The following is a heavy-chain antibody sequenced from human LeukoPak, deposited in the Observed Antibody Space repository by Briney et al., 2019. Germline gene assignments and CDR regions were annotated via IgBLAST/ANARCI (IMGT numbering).Heavy chain of an antibody. CDR3: ARFSVGGTYYPNY. J-gene: IGHJ4*02. CDR1: GYRFTSSW. Sequence: GESLKIFCQGSGYRFTSSWIGWVRQIPGKGPEWIGIIYPGDSDTRYSPSFQGQVTISADKSISTAYLQWSSLKASDTAMYYCARFSVGGTYYPNYWGQGTLVSVSS. V-gene: IGHV5-51*01. D-gene: IGHD1-26*01. CDR2: IYPGDSDT.